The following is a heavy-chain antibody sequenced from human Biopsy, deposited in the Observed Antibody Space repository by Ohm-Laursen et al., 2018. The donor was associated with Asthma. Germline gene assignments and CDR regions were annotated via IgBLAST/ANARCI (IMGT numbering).Heavy chain of an antibody. D-gene: IGHD2/OR15-2a*01. J-gene: IGHJ6*02. V-gene: IGHV1-24*01. CDR1: GYSLTDLS. Sequence: ASVKVSCKISGYSLTDLSMHWVRQAPGQGLEWMGGHDPEEGGTVNARRFQGRVTMTEDTSTDTAYMELSSLSSDDTAVYYCASDFPKDYVRYNFQFWGQGTAVTVSS. CDR2: HDPEEGGT. CDR3: ASDFPKDYVRYNFQF.